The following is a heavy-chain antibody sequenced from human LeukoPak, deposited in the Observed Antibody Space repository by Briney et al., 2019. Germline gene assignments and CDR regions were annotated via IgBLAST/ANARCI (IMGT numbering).Heavy chain of an antibody. D-gene: IGHD6-19*01. Sequence: GGSLRLSCAGSGFSFSRYGMHWVRQAPGKGLEWMAFIRSDGSNKYYADSVKGRFTISRDNSKNTLYLQMDSLRAEDTAVYYCARILDSAWGELGDWGQGTLVTVSS. J-gene: IGHJ4*02. V-gene: IGHV3-30*02. CDR2: IRSDGSNK. CDR1: GFSFSRYG. CDR3: ARILDSAWGELGD.